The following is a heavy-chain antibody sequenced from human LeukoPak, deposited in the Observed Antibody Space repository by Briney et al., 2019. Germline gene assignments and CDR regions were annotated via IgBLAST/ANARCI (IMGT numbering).Heavy chain of an antibody. J-gene: IGHJ4*02. D-gene: IGHD3-16*02. CDR3: ARARYVWGSYRYTGGYFDY. V-gene: IGHV4-34*01. Sequence: PSETLSLTCAVYGGSFSGYYWSWIRQPPGKGLEWIGEINHSGSTNYNPSLKSRVTISVDTSKNQFSLKLSSVTAADTAVYYCARARYVWGSYRYTGGYFDYWGQGTLVTVSS. CDR1: GGSFSGYY. CDR2: INHSGST.